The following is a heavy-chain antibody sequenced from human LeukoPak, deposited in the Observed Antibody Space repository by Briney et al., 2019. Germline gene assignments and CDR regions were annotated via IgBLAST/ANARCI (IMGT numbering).Heavy chain of an antibody. J-gene: IGHJ4*02. CDR3: ARDWGSITVIADY. V-gene: IGHV1-18*01. D-gene: IGHD7-27*01. CDR1: GYTFTSYG. CDR2: ISGYNGNT. Sequence: ASVKVSCKASGYTFTSYGISWVRQAPGQGLEWMGLISGYNGNTNYSQKLQGRVTMTTDTSTSTAYMELRSLRYDDTALYSCARDWGSITVIADYWGQGTLVTVSS.